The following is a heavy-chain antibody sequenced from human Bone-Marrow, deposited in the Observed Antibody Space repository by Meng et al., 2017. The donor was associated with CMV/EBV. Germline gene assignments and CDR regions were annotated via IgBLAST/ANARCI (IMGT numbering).Heavy chain of an antibody. CDR2: IRSKANSYAT. CDR3: TRDYDLEGPYYYYGMDV. CDR1: GFTFSGSA. J-gene: IGHJ6*02. D-gene: IGHD3-3*01. V-gene: IGHV3-73*01. Sequence: GGSLRLSCAASGFTFSGSAMHWVRQASGKGLEWVGRIRSKANSYATAYAASVKGRCTISRDDSKNTAYLQMNSLKTEDAAVYYFTRDYDLEGPYYYYGMDVWGQGTTVTVSS.